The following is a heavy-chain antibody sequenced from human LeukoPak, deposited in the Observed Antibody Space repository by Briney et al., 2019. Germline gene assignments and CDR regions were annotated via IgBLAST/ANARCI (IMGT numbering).Heavy chain of an antibody. CDR3: AKDPNFYYCMDV. CDR1: GFTVRNNY. V-gene: IGHV3-53*01. Sequence: GGSLRLSCAASGFTVRNNYMSWVRQAPGKGLEWVSLIYSGGSTYYADSVKGRFTISRDNSKNTLYLQMNSLRAEDTAVYYCAKDPNFYYCMDVWGKGTTVTISS. J-gene: IGHJ6*03. CDR2: IYSGGST.